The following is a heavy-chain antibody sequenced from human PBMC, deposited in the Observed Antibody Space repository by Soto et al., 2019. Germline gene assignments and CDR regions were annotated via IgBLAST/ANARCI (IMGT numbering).Heavy chain of an antibody. D-gene: IGHD4-17*01. V-gene: IGHV1-2*02. CDR3: TRGVGAPNHFDY. Sequence: GASVKVSCKTSGYSFSDYYIHWVRQAPGQGLEWAAWINPKDAYTNYAQSFQGRVTVTTDPSISTVYMELSGLRSDDTAVFFCTRGVGAPNHFDYWGQGTLVTVSS. CDR1: GYSFSDYY. CDR2: INPKDAYT. J-gene: IGHJ4*02.